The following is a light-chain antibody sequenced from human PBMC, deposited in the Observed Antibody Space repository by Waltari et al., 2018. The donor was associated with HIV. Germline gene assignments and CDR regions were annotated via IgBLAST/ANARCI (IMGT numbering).Light chain of an antibody. J-gene: IGLJ2*01. V-gene: IGLV6-57*01. CDR3: QSYDNNDVI. Sequence: FVLTQPHSVSESPGKTVTISCTRNSGNIATNYVQWYQQRPGSSPTTVIYEDNQRPSGVPDLFSGSIDSSSNSAAFTISGLETDDEADYYCQSYDNNDVIFGGGTRLTVL. CDR2: EDN. CDR1: SGNIATNY.